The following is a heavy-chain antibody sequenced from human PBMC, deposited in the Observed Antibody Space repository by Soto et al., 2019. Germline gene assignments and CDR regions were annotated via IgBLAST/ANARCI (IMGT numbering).Heavy chain of an antibody. CDR2: ISSSGSTI. CDR3: ARGLWGVPYYMDF. D-gene: IGHD3-16*01. Sequence: PGGSLRLSCAACGFTFIDYYMSWILQAPWKGLEWVSYISSSGSTIYYADSVKGRFTISRDNAKNSLYLQMNSLRAEDTAVYYCARGLWGVPYYMDFWGKGTTVTVS. V-gene: IGHV3-11*01. CDR1: GFTFIDYY. J-gene: IGHJ6*03.